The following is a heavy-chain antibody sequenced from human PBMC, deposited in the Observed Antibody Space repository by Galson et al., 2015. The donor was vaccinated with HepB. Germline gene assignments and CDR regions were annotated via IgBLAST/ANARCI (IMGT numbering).Heavy chain of an antibody. Sequence: SLRLSCAASGFTFSSFDMRWVRQATGKGLEWVSAIGTAGDTYYPGSLKGRFTISRENAKNSLYLQMNSPRAADTAVYYCARDGSVAGMDVSRPGTTLAVS. CDR3: ARDGSVAGMDV. D-gene: IGHD6-19*01. CDR1: GFTFSSFD. J-gene: IGHJ6*02. CDR2: IGTAGDT. V-gene: IGHV3-13*01.